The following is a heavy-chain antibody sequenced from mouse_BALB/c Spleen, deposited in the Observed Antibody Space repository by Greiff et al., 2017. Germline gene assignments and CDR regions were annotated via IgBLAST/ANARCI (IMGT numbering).Heavy chain of an antibody. CDR3: ASITTWYFDV. CDR2: IWSGGST. V-gene: IGHV2-2*02. J-gene: IGHJ1*01. Sequence: VKLQESGPGLVQPSQSLSITCTVSGFSLTSYGVHWVRQSPGKGLEWLGVIWSGGSTDYNAAFISRLSISKDNSKSQVFFKMNSLQANDTAIYYCASITTWYFDVWGAGTTVTVSS. CDR1: GFSLTSYG. D-gene: IGHD1-1*01.